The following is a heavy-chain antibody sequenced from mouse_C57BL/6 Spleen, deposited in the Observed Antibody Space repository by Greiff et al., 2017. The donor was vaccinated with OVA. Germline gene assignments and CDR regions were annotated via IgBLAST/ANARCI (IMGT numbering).Heavy chain of an antibody. CDR3: ARGYYGSSRDCSVDV. V-gene: IGHV1-75*01. D-gene: IGHD1-1*01. CDR1: GYTFTDYY. CDR2: IFPGSGST. J-gene: IGHJ1*03. Sequence: VQLQQSGPELVKPGASVKISCKASGYTFTDYYINWVKQRPGQGLEWIGWIFPGSGSTYYNEKFKGKATLTVDKSSSTAYLLLSSLTSEDSAVYFCARGYYGSSRDCSVDVWGTGTTVTVSS.